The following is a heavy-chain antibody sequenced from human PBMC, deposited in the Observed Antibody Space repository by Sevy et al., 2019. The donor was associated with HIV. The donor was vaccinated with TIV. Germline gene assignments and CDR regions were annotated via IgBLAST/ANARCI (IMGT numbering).Heavy chain of an antibody. D-gene: IGHD3-22*01. Sequence: GGSLRLSCAASGFTFSSFGMNWVRQAPGKGLEWISYISHSTNTRLYAASVTGRFGISRDNARNSLYLQMNSLRAEDTAVYYCVRESYFYDTTTFPENDYWGRGTLVTVSS. CDR1: GFTFSSFG. J-gene: IGHJ4*02. CDR3: VRESYFYDTTTFPENDY. V-gene: IGHV3-48*01. CDR2: ISHSTNTR.